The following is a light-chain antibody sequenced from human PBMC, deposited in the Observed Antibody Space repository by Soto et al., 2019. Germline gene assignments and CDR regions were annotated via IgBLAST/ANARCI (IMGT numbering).Light chain of an antibody. CDR3: QQYNNWGLS. V-gene: IGKV3D-15*01. J-gene: IGKJ4*01. CDR1: ENVGTN. Sequence: IVMTQSPATLSVSPGDEVTLSCRASENVGTNLAWYQQKPGQAPRLLIYGSSTRATGIPATFSGSGSGTEFTLTICSLQSEESAIYYCQQYNNWGLSFGGGTKVEIK. CDR2: GSS.